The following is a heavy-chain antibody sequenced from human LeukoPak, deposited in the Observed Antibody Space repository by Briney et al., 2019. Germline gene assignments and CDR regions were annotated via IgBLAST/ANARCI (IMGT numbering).Heavy chain of an antibody. CDR2: IYPGDSDT. D-gene: IGHD6-19*01. CDR3: ASSSGRPPYYFDY. J-gene: IGHJ4*02. CDR1: GYSFTSYW. V-gene: IGHV5-51*01. Sequence: GESLNISCKGSGYSFTSYWIGWVRQMPGKGLGWMGIIYPGDSDTRYSPSFQGQVTISADKSISTAYLQWSSLKASDTAMYYCASSSGRPPYYFDYWGQGTLVTVSS.